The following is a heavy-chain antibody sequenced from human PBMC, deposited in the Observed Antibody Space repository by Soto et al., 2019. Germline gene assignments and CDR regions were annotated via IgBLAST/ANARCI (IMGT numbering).Heavy chain of an antibody. D-gene: IGHD6-25*01. CDR3: ARDERSGFHNS. J-gene: IGHJ5*02. V-gene: IGHV1-3*01. CDR1: GYTFSSYA. Sequence: ASVKVSCKASGYTFSSYAMHWVRQAPGQRLEWMGWMNAGNGNTKYSQKFQGRVTITRDTSASTAYMELSSLRSEDTAVYYCARDERSGFHNSWGQGTLVIVSS. CDR2: MNAGNGNT.